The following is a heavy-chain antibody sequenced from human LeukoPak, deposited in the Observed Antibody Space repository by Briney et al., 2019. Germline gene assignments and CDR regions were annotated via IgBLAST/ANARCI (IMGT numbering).Heavy chain of an antibody. CDR2: IYYSGST. J-gene: IGHJ1*01. V-gene: IGHV4-39*07. Sequence: SETLSLTCTVSGGSISSSSYYWGWIRQPPGKGLEWIGSIYYSGSTNYNPSLKSRVTISVDTSKNQFSLKLSSVTAADTAVYYCAITNCSSTSCYMTGPYFQHWGQGTLVTVSS. D-gene: IGHD2-2*02. CDR3: AITNCSSTSCYMTGPYFQH. CDR1: GGSISSSSYY.